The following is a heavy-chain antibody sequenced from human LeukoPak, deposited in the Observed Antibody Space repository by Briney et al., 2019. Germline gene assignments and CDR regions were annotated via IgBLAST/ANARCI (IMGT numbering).Heavy chain of an antibody. J-gene: IGHJ6*03. CDR2: INHSGST. D-gene: IGHD3-10*01. CDR3: ARERYYGSGSYYGRNYYYYYMDV. CDR1: GGSFSGYY. Sequence: SETLSLTCAVYGGSFSGYYWSWTRQPPGKGLEWIEEINHSGSTNYNPSLKSRVTISVDTSKNQFSLKLSSVTAADTAVYYCARERYYGSGSYYGRNYYYYYMDVWGKGTTVTVSS. V-gene: IGHV4-34*01.